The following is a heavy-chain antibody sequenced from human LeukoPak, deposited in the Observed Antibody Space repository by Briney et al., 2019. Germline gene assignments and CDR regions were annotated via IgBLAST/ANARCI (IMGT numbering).Heavy chain of an antibody. Sequence: GGSLRHSCAASGFSFDDYTMHWVRQAPGRGLEWVSGISWNSGTINYADSVKGRFTISRDNAKNSLYLQMNSLRAEDTALYYCAKAYSIDTSGSIDYWGQGTLVTVSS. CDR1: GFSFDDYT. J-gene: IGHJ4*02. CDR2: ISWNSGTI. CDR3: AKAYSIDTSGSIDY. V-gene: IGHV3-9*01. D-gene: IGHD3-22*01.